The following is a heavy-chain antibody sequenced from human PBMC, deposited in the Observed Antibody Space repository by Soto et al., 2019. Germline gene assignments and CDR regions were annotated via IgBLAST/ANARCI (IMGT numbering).Heavy chain of an antibody. CDR2: IHTAKGNT. CDR1: GYTFTNNV. V-gene: IGHV1-3*04. Sequence: ASVKVSCKASGYTFTNNVIHWLRQAPGQTLEWMGWIHTAKGNTKYSQKFEARVTLTRDTAASTAYMVLNSLRFDDTAVYYCASDTIWTYTWNYARLNYLDPWGQGTLVTVSS. D-gene: IGHD1-7*01. J-gene: IGHJ5*02. CDR3: ASDTIWTYTWNYARLNYLDP.